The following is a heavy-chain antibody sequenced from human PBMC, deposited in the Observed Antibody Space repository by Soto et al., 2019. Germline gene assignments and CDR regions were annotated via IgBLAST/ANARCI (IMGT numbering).Heavy chain of an antibody. D-gene: IGHD3-10*01. V-gene: IGHV4-4*02. Sequence: SETLSLTCAVSGGSISSSNWWSWVRQPPGKGLEWIGEIYHSGSTNYNPSLKSRVTISVDKSKNQFSLKLSSVTAADTAVYYCGRGSTMVRGRRFDPWGQGTLVTVSS. CDR1: GGSISSSNW. CDR2: IYHSGST. J-gene: IGHJ5*02. CDR3: GRGSTMVRGRRFDP.